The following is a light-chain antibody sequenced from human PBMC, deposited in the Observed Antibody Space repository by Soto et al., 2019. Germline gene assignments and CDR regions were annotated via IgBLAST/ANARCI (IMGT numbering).Light chain of an antibody. CDR3: CSYTYSSTRV. CDR1: SSDIGSYNY. J-gene: IGLJ1*01. CDR2: EVS. Sequence: QSALTQPASVSGSPGQSITISCTGTSSDIGSYNYVSWYQQHPGKAPKLMIYEVSNRPSGVSNRFSGSKSGNTASLTISGLQADEEADYYCCSYTYSSTRVFGTGTKVTVL. V-gene: IGLV2-14*01.